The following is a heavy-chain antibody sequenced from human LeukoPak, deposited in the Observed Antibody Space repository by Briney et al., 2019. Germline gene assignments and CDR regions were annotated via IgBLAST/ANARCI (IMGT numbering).Heavy chain of an antibody. Sequence: SVKVSCKASGGTFSSYAISWVRQAPGQGLEWKGGIIPIFGTANYAQKFQGRVTITADESTSTAYMELSSLRSEDTAVYYCARESGYCSSTSCYGYYYYMDVWGKGTTVTVSS. CDR1: GGTFSSYA. CDR2: IIPIFGTA. CDR3: ARESGYCSSTSCYGYYYYMDV. V-gene: IGHV1-69*13. D-gene: IGHD2-2*01. J-gene: IGHJ6*03.